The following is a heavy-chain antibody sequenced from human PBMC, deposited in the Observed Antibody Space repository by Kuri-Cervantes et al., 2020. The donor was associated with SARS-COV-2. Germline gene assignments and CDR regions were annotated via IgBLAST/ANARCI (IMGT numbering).Heavy chain of an antibody. D-gene: IGHD6-19*01. Sequence: GEPLKISCAASGFTFSSYSMNWVRQAPGKGLEWVSSISSSSSYIYYADSVKGRFTISRDNAKNSLYLQMNSLRAEDTAVYYCARDRYSSGWTDYWGQGTLVTFSS. V-gene: IGHV3-21*01. CDR2: ISSSSSYI. J-gene: IGHJ4*02. CDR1: GFTFSSYS. CDR3: ARDRYSSGWTDY.